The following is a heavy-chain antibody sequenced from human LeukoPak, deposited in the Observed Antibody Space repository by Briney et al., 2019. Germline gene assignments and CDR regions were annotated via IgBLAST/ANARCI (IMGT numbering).Heavy chain of an antibody. D-gene: IGHD6-19*01. Sequence: SETLSLTCTVSGGSISSYYWSWIRQPPGKGLEWIGYIYYSGSTNYNPSLKSRVIISVDTSKNQFSLKLSSVTAADTAVYYCARSSGIAVAGPYYYGMDVWGQGTTVTVSS. CDR3: ARSSGIAVAGPYYYGMDV. CDR1: GGSISSYY. V-gene: IGHV4-59*01. CDR2: IYYSGST. J-gene: IGHJ6*02.